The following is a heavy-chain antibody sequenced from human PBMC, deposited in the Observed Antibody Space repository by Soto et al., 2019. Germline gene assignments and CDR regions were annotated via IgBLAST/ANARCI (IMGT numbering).Heavy chain of an antibody. CDR2: IKQDGTEK. J-gene: IGHJ4*02. D-gene: IGHD2-2*01. Sequence: GGSLRLSCAASGFTFSNYWMSWVRQAPGKGLAWVADIKQDGTEKYYVDSVKGRFTISRDNAKNSLYLQMNSLRAEDTAVYYCARGNALYDYWGQGTLVTVSS. V-gene: IGHV3-7*03. CDR3: ARGNALYDY. CDR1: GFTFSNYW.